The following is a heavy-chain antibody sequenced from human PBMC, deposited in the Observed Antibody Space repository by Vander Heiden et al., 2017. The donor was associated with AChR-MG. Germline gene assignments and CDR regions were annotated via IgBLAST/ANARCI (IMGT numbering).Heavy chain of an antibody. V-gene: IGHV3-23*01. J-gene: IGHJ3*02. CDR2: ISGSGATT. CDR3: AKRPLGAAFDI. D-gene: IGHD7-27*01. CDR1: GFTFSSYG. Sequence: EVQLLESGGVLIQLGESLRLSCVASGFTFSSYGMTWLRQAPGKGLEWVSSISGSGATTYDADSVKGRFTISRDNSKNTLYLQMNSLRVEDTAVYFCAKRPLGAAFDIWGQGTMVTVSS.